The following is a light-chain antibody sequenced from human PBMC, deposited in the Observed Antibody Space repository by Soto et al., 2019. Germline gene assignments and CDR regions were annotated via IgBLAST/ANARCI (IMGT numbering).Light chain of an antibody. CDR2: DAP. CDR1: QNVNIY. V-gene: IGKV3-11*01. Sequence: EIVVTQSPATLSLSPGERATLSCRASQNVNIYLAWYQQKPGQAPRLLIYDAPKRATGIPARFSGSGSGTDFTLTISSLEPEDFAVYHCQQRDKWPLTFGGGTKVEIK. J-gene: IGKJ4*01. CDR3: QQRDKWPLT.